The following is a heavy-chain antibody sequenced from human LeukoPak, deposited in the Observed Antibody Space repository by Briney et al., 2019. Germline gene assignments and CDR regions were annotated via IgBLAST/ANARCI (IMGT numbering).Heavy chain of an antibody. J-gene: IGHJ4*02. CDR2: IICSSSYI. Sequence: PGRSLRVSCASSGFTFSSYSMNWVRQAPGKGLECVSSIICSSSYIYYAYSVKGRFTISRVNVKNSLCLQMNSLRAEDTAVYYCARGPGYSSSLAFDYWGQGTLVTVSS. CDR3: ARGPGYSSSLAFDY. CDR1: GFTFSSYS. V-gene: IGHV3-21*01. D-gene: IGHD6-13*01.